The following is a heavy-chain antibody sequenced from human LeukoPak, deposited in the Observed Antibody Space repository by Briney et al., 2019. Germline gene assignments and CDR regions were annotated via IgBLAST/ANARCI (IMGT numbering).Heavy chain of an antibody. CDR2: IYYSGST. D-gene: IGHD5-18*01. CDR3: ARDRGTAMVLY. V-gene: IGHV4-34*09. CDR1: GGSFSGYY. Sequence: SSETLSLTCAVYGGSFSGYYWSWIRQPPGKGLEWIGYIYYSGSTYYNPSLKSRVTISVDTSKNQFSLKLSSVTAADTAVYYCARDRGTAMVLYWGQGTLVTVSS. J-gene: IGHJ4*02.